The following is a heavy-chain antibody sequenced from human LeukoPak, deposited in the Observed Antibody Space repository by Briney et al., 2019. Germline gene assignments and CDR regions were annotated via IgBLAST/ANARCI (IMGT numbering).Heavy chain of an antibody. V-gene: IGHV3-23*01. J-gene: IGHJ4*02. D-gene: IGHD5-18*01. CDR3: AKGPWGSYSYGFYFDY. Sequence: GGSLRLSCAASGLTFSNYAMSWVRQAPGKGLEWVSAISGSGGSTYFADSVKGRFTIPRDNSKNTLYLQMYSLRDEDTAVCYCAKGPWGSYSYGFYFDYWGQGTLVTVSS. CDR2: ISGSGGST. CDR1: GLTFSNYA.